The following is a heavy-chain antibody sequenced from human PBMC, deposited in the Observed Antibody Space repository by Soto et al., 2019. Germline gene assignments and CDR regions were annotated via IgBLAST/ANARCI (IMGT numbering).Heavy chain of an antibody. CDR1: GDSVSSNSAA. CDR3: ARGNSSGWYVRGFYYGMDV. Sequence: SQTLSLTCAISGDSVSSNSAAWNWIRQSPSRGLEWLGRTYYRSKWYNDYAVSVKSRITINPDTSKNQFSLQLNSVTPEDTAVYYCARGNSSGWYVRGFYYGMDVWGQGTTVTVSS. D-gene: IGHD6-19*01. V-gene: IGHV6-1*01. CDR2: TYYRSKWYN. J-gene: IGHJ6*02.